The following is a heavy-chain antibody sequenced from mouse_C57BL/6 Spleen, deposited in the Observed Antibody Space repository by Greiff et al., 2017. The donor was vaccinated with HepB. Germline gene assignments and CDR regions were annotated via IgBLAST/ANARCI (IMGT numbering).Heavy chain of an antibody. CDR3: ARTRVSRPWYFGV. Sequence: VQLQQSGAELARPGASVKMSCKASGYTFTSYTMHWVKQRPGQGLEWIGYINPSSGYTKYNQKFKDKATLTADKSSSTAYMQLSSLTSDDYAVYYCARTRVSRPWYFGVWGTGTTVTVAS. J-gene: IGHJ1*03. CDR2: INPSSGYT. D-gene: IGHD3-1*01. V-gene: IGHV1-4*01. CDR1: GYTFTSYT.